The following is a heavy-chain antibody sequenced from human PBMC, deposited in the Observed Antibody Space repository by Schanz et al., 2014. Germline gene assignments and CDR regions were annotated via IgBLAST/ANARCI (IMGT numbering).Heavy chain of an antibody. V-gene: IGHV1-18*01. CDR2: ISTSNGNT. CDR1: GYTFTDYG. Sequence: QVQLVQSGGEMKKPGASVKVSCKASGYTFTDYGVNWVRQAPGQGLEWMGWISTSNGNTNYIQKLQGRVTMTRDTSTSTAYMELRSLRSDDTAVYYCARVQDDILTGSEYYYGMDVWGQGTTVTVSS. D-gene: IGHD3-9*01. J-gene: IGHJ6*02. CDR3: ARVQDDILTGSEYYYGMDV.